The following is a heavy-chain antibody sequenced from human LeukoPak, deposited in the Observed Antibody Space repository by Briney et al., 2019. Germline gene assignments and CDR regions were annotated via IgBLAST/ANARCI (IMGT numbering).Heavy chain of an antibody. CDR1: GYTFSDYY. V-gene: IGHV1-2*02. CDR2: INPDSGGT. J-gene: IGHJ5*02. CDR3: ARDFEKVSNARWFGP. Sequence: ASVKVSCKASGYTFSDYYMYWVRQAPGQGLEWMGWINPDSGGTKYAQQFQGRVIMTRDTSISTVYMELSRLRSDDTEVYYRARDFEKVSNARWFGPWGQGTLVTVSS. D-gene: IGHD2-2*01.